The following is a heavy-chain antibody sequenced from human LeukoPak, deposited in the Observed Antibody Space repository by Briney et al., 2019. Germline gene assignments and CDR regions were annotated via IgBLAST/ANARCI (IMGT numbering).Heavy chain of an antibody. D-gene: IGHD4-17*01. V-gene: IGHV4-59*08. J-gene: IGHJ4*02. Sequence: PSETLSLTCTVSGGSISSYYWSWIRQPPGKGLEWIGYIYYSGSTNYNPSLKSRVTISVDTSKNQFSLKLSSVTAADTAVYYCARSTTVTPYYFDYWGQGTLVTVSS. CDR1: GGSISSYY. CDR3: ARSTTVTPYYFDY. CDR2: IYYSGST.